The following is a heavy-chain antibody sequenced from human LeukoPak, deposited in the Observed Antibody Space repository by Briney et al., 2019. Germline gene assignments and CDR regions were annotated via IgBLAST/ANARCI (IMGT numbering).Heavy chain of an antibody. D-gene: IGHD3-3*01. CDR3: AKDEARFLEWLEGSFDY. CDR2: ISGSGGST. Sequence: GRSLRLSCAASGFTFSSYAMSWVRQAPGKGLEWVSAISGSGGSTYYADSVKGRFTISRDNSKNTLYLQMNSLRAEDTAVYYCAKDEARFLEWLEGSFDYWGQGTLVTVSS. V-gene: IGHV3-23*01. CDR1: GFTFSSYA. J-gene: IGHJ4*02.